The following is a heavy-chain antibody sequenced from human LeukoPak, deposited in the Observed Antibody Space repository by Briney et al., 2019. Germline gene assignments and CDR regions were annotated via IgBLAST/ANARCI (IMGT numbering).Heavy chain of an antibody. J-gene: IGHJ5*02. Sequence: GGSLRLSCTASKFTFSHYGMQWVRQAPGKGLEWVAVISSDGSIKVYADSVKGRFTLSRDNSINTVDLQMNSLRAEDTAVYYCIVFGDSNHWGQGTLVTVSS. CDR1: KFTFSHYG. D-gene: IGHD4-17*01. CDR2: ISSDGSIK. CDR3: IVFGDSNH. V-gene: IGHV3-30*03.